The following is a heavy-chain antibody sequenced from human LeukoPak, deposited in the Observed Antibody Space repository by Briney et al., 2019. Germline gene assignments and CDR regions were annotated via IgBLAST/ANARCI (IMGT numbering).Heavy chain of an antibody. CDR2: ISGSGGST. V-gene: IGHV3-23*01. CDR1: GFTFSSYA. D-gene: IGHD7-27*01. Sequence: GGSLRLSCAASGFTFSSYAMSWVRQAPGKGLEWVSAISGSGGSTYYADSVKGRFTIPRDNSKNTLYLQMNSLRAEDTAVYYCASPQLGIPGSFDYWGQGTLVTVSS. J-gene: IGHJ4*02. CDR3: ASPQLGIPGSFDY.